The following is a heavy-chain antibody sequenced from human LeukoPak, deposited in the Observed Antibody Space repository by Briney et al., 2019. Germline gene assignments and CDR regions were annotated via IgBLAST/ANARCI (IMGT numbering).Heavy chain of an antibody. J-gene: IGHJ4*02. Sequence: SETLSLTCTVSGGSISSSSYYWGWIRQPPGKGLEWIGSIYYSGSTYYNPSLKSRVTISVDTSKNQFSLKLSSVTAADTAVYYCARGKYYYDSSGYFPARGGFDYWGQGSRVTVSP. CDR2: IYYSGST. V-gene: IGHV4-39*01. CDR3: ARGKYYYDSSGYFPARGGFDY. CDR1: GGSISSSSYY. D-gene: IGHD3-22*01.